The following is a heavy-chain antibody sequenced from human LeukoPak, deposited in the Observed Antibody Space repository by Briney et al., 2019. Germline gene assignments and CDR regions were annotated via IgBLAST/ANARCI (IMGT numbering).Heavy chain of an antibody. CDR3: SRACPVPRQWPEVDY. J-gene: IGHJ4*02. CDR2: GFPILGIA. CDR1: GGTLSSYA. Sequence: SAKVSCKASGGTLSSYAISSVRQAPGHGREWMGRGFPILGIATYAQALQGRVTITANKSTSTVYMELDILRSGDNAVYYCSRACPVPRQWPEVDYWGQGTLVTVSS. D-gene: IGHD6-19*01. V-gene: IGHV1-69*04.